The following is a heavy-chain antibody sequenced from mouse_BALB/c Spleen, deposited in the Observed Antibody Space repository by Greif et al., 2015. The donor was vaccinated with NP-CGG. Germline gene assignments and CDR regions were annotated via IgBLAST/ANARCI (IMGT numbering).Heavy chain of an antibody. J-gene: IGHJ4*01. V-gene: IGHV1-9*01. CDR3: ARSRGDGYDGRSMDY. CDR2: ILPGSGST. D-gene: IGHD2-2*01. CDR1: GYTFSSYW. Sequence: QVQLQRSGAELMKPGASVKISCKATGYTFSSYWIEWVKQRPGHGLEWIGEILPGSGSTNYNEKFKGKATFTADKSSNTDYMQLSRLTSEDSAVYYCARSRGDGYDGRSMDYWGQGTSVTVSS.